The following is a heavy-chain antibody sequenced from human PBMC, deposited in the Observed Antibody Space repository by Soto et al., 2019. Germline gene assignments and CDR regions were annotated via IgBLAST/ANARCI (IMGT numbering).Heavy chain of an antibody. CDR2: IYYSGST. CDR1: GGSVSSGSYY. CDR3: ARDTPYDFWSGCPYYYYGMDV. D-gene: IGHD3-3*01. J-gene: IGHJ6*02. V-gene: IGHV4-61*01. Sequence: SETLSLTCTVSGGSVSSGSYYWSWIRQPPGKGLEWIGYIYYSGSTNYNPSLKSRVTISVDTSKNQFSLKLSSVTAADTAVYYCARDTPYDFWSGCPYYYYGMDVWGQGTTVTVSS.